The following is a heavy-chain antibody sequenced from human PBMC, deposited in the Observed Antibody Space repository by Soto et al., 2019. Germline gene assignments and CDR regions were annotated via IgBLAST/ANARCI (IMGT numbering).Heavy chain of an antibody. CDR1: GFTFDDYA. D-gene: IGHD3-22*01. CDR3: ARASFPYYHNSTGYGEAFDP. Sequence: GGSLRLSCAASGFTFDDYAMHWVRQAPGKGLEWVSGISWNSGSIGYADSVKGRFTISRDNAKNSLYLQMNSLRVEDTAVYYCARASFPYYHNSTGYGEAFDPWGQGTVVTV. V-gene: IGHV3-9*01. J-gene: IGHJ5*02. CDR2: ISWNSGSI.